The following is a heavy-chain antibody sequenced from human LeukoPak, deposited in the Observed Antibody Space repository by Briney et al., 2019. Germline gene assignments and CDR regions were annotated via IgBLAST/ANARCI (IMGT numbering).Heavy chain of an antibody. CDR1: GGSTSSYY. CDR2: IYYSGST. D-gene: IGHD6-19*01. J-gene: IGHJ5*02. Sequence: SETLSLTCTVSGGSTSSYYWSWIRQPPGKGLEWIGYIYYSGSTNYNPSLKSRVTISVDTSKNQLSLKLTSVTAADTAVYYCARDSSGWYHWFDPWGQGTLVTVSS. V-gene: IGHV4-59*01. CDR3: ARDSSGWYHWFDP.